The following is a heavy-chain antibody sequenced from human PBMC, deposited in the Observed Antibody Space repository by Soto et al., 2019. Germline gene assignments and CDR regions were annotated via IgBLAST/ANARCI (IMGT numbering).Heavy chain of an antibody. Sequence: SETRSLTCTVSGGSVSSGGYYWSWIRQPPVKGLEWIGYIYYSGSTNYSPSLKSRVTISVDTSKNQFSLKLSSVTAADTAMYYWAREAKALTSYNWFDPWSLGSLVTVSS. J-gene: IGHJ5*02. CDR3: AREAKALTSYNWFDP. D-gene: IGHD3-10*01. CDR1: GGSVSSGGYY. CDR2: IYYSGST. V-gene: IGHV4-61*08.